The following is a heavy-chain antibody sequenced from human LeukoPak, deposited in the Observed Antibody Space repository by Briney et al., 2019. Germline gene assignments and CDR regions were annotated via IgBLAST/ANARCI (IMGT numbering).Heavy chain of an antibody. J-gene: IGHJ4*02. V-gene: IGHV3-15*01. CDR3: ASYGSGSHDY. Sequence: GGSLRLSCAASGFTFSNAWMNWVRQAPGKGLEWVGRIKTKTEGGTTDYAAPVKGRFTISRDDSKSTVYLQMNSLKIEDTAVYYCASYGSGSHDYWGQGSLVTVSS. CDR1: GFTFSNAW. D-gene: IGHD3-10*01. CDR2: IKTKTEGGTT.